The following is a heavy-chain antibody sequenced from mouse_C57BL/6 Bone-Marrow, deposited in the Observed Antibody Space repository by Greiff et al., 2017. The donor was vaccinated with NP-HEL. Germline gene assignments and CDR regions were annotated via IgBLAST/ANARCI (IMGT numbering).Heavy chain of an antibody. Sequence: LQESGAELVRPGASVTLSCKASGYTFTDYEMHWVKQTPVHGLEWIGAIDPETGGTAYNQKFKGKAILTADKSSSTAYMELRSLTSEDSAVYYCTRENLTGVDYWGQGTTLTVSS. J-gene: IGHJ2*01. CDR3: TRENLTGVDY. V-gene: IGHV1-15*01. CDR1: GYTFTDYE. D-gene: IGHD4-1*01. CDR2: IDPETGGT.